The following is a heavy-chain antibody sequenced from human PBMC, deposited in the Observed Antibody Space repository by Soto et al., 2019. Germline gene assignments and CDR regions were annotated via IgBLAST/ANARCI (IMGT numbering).Heavy chain of an antibody. CDR3: ARIVVGATVDL. D-gene: IGHD1-26*01. CDR1: GDSVSSDRYF. V-gene: IGHV4-61*01. J-gene: IGHJ5*02. CDR2: ISYTGDT. Sequence: SETLSLTCSVAGDSVSSDRYFWTWIRQPPGKGLEWIAYISYTGDTNYNPSLKSRVTISVDTSRNQFSLTLTSVTAADTAVYFCARIVVGATVDLWGQGSLVTVSS.